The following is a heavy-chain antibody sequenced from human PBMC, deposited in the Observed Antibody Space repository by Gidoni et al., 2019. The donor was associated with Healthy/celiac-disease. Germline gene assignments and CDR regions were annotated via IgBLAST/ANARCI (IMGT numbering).Heavy chain of an antibody. CDR1: GYSFTSYW. J-gene: IGHJ6*02. V-gene: IGHV5-51*01. CDR2: IYPGDSDT. D-gene: IGHD2-15*01. Sequence: EVQLVQSGAEVKKPGESLKISCQGSGYSFTSYWIGWVRQMPGKGLEWMGIIYPGDSDTRYSPSFQGQVTISADKSISTADLQWSSLKASDTAMYYCARGRYCSGGSCYEDYYYGMDVWGQGTTVTVSS. CDR3: ARGRYCSGGSCYEDYYYGMDV.